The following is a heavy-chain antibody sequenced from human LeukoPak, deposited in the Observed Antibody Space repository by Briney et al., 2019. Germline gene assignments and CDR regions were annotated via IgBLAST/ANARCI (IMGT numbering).Heavy chain of an antibody. CDR1: GGSISSYY. J-gene: IGHJ4*02. Sequence: SETLSLTCTVSGGSISSYYWSWIRQPPGKGLEWIGYIYYSGSTNYNPSLKSRVTISVDTSKNQFSLKLSSVTAVDTAVYYCAGSGRVATIDYWGQGTLVTVSS. V-gene: IGHV4-59*08. CDR3: AGSGRVATIDY. D-gene: IGHD5-24*01. CDR2: IYYSGST.